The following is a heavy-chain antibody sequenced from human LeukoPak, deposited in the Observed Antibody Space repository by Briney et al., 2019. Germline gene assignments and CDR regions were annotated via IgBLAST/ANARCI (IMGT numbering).Heavy chain of an antibody. D-gene: IGHD3-10*01. CDR3: AHLPSSGTGIVDY. V-gene: IGHV3-23*01. J-gene: IGHJ4*02. CDR2: ISGSGGST. Sequence: GGSLRLSCAASGFTFSSYGMSWVRQAPGKGLEWVSAISGSGGSTYYADSVKGRFTISRDNSKNTLYLQMNSLRAGDTAVYYCAHLPSSGTGIVDYWGQGTLVTVSS. CDR1: GFTFSSYG.